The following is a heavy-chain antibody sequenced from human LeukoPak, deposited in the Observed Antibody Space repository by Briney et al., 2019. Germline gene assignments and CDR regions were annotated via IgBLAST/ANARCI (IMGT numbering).Heavy chain of an antibody. CDR1: GFTLTYYA. D-gene: IGHD4-23*01. CDR2: TSYDGNKK. J-gene: IGHJ4*02. V-gene: IGHV3-30*15. CDR3: ARSSYDYGGIEGPFDY. Sequence: GGSLRLSCAASGFTLTYYAMHWVRQAPGKGLEWVAVTSYDGNKKYYADSVRGRFTISRDSSKNTLYLQMSSLIAEDTAVYYCARSSYDYGGIEGPFDYWGQGTLVTVSS.